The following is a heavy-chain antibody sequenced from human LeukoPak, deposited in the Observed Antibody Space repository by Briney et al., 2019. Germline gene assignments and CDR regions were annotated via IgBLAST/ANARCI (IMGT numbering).Heavy chain of an antibody. J-gene: IGHJ3*02. D-gene: IGHD2-21*02. CDR2: IYYSGST. Sequence: PSETLSLTCTVSGGSISSYYWSWLRQPPGKGLEWIGYIYYSGSTNYNPSLKSRVTISVDTSKNQFSLKLSSVTAADTAVYYCARVDTASDAFDIWGQGTMVTVSS. CDR3: ARVDTASDAFDI. V-gene: IGHV4-59*01. CDR1: GGSISSYY.